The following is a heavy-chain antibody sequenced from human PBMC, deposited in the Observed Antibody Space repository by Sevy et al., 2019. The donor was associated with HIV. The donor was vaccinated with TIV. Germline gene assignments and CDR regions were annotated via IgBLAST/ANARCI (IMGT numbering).Heavy chain of an antibody. V-gene: IGHV1-24*01. CDR2: FDPEDDET. Sequence: ASVKDSCKVSGYTLTQLSMHWVRQAPGKGLEWMGSFDPEDDETLYAQNFQDRVTMTEDTSTGTAYMELRTLRSEDTALYYCATTKDYYESSGSPFDYWGQGTLVTVSS. D-gene: IGHD3-22*01. CDR3: ATTKDYYESSGSPFDY. CDR1: GYTLTQLS. J-gene: IGHJ4*02.